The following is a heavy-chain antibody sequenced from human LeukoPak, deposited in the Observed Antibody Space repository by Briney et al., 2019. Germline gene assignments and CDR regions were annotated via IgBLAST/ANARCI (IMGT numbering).Heavy chain of an antibody. J-gene: IGHJ4*02. CDR2: INHSEST. V-gene: IGHV4-34*01. CDR1: GGSFSGYY. CDR3: ARVPRRDGYNGDY. D-gene: IGHD5-24*01. Sequence: PSETLSLTCAVYGGSFSGYYWSWIRQPPGKGLEWIGEINHSESTNYNPSLKSRVTVSVDTSKSQFSLKLTSVTAADTAVYYCARVPRRDGYNGDYWGQGTLVTVSS.